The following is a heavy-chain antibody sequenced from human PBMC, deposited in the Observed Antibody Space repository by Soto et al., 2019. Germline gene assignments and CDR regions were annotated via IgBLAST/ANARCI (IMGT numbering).Heavy chain of an antibody. CDR3: ARDLRGLYFDL. Sequence: QVQLQESGPGLVKPSETPSLTCTVSGGSMTDYYWSWIRQPPGKGLGWIGYIYYTGRTNYDYNPSLQGRVTMSVDTSKYQCSRNLSSVTAADQAVHFCARDLRGLYFDLWGRGTLVTVSS. J-gene: IGHJ2*01. CDR2: IYYTGRT. V-gene: IGHV4-59*01. D-gene: IGHD4-17*01. CDR1: GGSMTDYY.